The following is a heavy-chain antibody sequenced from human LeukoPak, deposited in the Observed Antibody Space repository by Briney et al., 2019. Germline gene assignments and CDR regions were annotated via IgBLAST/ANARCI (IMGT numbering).Heavy chain of an antibody. V-gene: IGHV1-2*02. Sequence: GASVKVSCKASGYTFTGYYMHWVRQAPGQGLEWMGWINPNSGGTNYAQKFQGRVTMTRDTSISTAYMELSRLRSDDTAVYYCARDSSSGGSWFDPWGQGTLVTVSS. D-gene: IGHD6-6*01. CDR2: INPNSGGT. CDR3: ARDSSSGGSWFDP. CDR1: GYTFTGYY. J-gene: IGHJ5*02.